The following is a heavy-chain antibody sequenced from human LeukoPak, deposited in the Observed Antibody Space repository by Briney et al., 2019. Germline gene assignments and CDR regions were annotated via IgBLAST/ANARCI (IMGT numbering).Heavy chain of an antibody. J-gene: IGHJ6*02. CDR3: ARGGKAWYYDFWSGPPGMDV. CDR2: IYYSGSA. V-gene: IGHV4-59*12. D-gene: IGHD3-3*01. Sequence: PSETLSLTCTVSGGSISSYYWSWIRQPPGKGLEWIGYIYYSGSANYNPSLKSRVTISVDTSKDQFSLKLSSVTAADTAVYYCARGGKAWYYDFWSGPPGMDVWGQGTTVTVSS. CDR1: GGSISSYY.